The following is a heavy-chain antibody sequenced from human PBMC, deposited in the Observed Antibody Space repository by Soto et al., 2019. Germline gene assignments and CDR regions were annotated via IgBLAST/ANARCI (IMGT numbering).Heavy chain of an antibody. CDR1: GFNFSRYE. J-gene: IGHJ6*02. D-gene: IGHD2-2*01. CDR3: ARTLKNQLPPYYYAMDV. V-gene: IGHV3-48*03. CDR2: ISPSDSAA. Sequence: PXGSLRLSCSASGFNFSRYEMNWVRQGPGMGLDWISYISPSDSAAYYADSVKGRFTISRDNTKNALILQMNSLRAEDTAVYYCARTLKNQLPPYYYAMDVWGQGTTVTVSS.